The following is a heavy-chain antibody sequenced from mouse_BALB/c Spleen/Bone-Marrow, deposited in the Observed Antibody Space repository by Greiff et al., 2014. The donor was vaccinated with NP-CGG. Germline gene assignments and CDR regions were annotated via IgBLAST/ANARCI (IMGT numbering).Heavy chain of an antibody. Sequence: VKLQESGAELAKPGASVKMSCKASGYTFTTYWMHWLKQRPGQGLEWIGYINPSTGYTEYIQKFKDKATLTADKSSSTAYMQLNSLTSEDSSVYYCVLITPVVSDYWGQGTTLTVSS. CDR3: VLITPVVSDY. V-gene: IGHV1-7*01. D-gene: IGHD1-1*01. CDR1: GYTFTTYW. CDR2: INPSTGYT. J-gene: IGHJ2*01.